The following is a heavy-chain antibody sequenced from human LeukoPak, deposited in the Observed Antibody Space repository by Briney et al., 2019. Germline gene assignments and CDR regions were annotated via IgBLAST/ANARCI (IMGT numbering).Heavy chain of an antibody. CDR1: GGSVSSGSYY. J-gene: IGHJ4*02. Sequence: PSETLSLTCTVSGGSVSSGSYYWSCIRQPAGKGLECIGRIYTSGSTNYNPSLKSRVTISVDTSKNQFSLKLSSVTAADTAVYYCARYNPMVYATSDYWGQGTLVTVSS. D-gene: IGHD2-8*01. CDR2: IYTSGST. CDR3: ARYNPMVYATSDY. V-gene: IGHV4-61*02.